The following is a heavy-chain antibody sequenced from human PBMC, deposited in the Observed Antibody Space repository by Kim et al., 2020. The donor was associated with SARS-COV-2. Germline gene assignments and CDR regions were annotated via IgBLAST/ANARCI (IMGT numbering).Heavy chain of an antibody. V-gene: IGHV1-46*01. Sequence: NGGGGVTNYAQTFQGRVTMTGDTSTNTVYMELSSLRSDETAVYYCAKEGGHWGQGTLVTVSS. CDR2: NGGGGVT. J-gene: IGHJ4*02. CDR3: AKEGGH. D-gene: IGHD3-16*01.